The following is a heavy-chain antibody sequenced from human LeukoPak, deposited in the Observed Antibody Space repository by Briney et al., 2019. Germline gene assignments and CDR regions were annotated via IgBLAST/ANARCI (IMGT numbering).Heavy chain of an antibody. Sequence: GGSLRLSCAASGFTFSSYSMNWVRQAPGKGLEWVSSISSTSRHKYYADSVKGRFTISRDNAKNSLFLQMNSLRAEDTAVYYCVRDMTTVTTCYLQYWGQGTLVAVSS. V-gene: IGHV3-21*01. CDR3: VRDMTTVTTCYLQY. CDR1: GFTFSSYS. D-gene: IGHD4-17*01. J-gene: IGHJ1*01. CDR2: ISSTSRHK.